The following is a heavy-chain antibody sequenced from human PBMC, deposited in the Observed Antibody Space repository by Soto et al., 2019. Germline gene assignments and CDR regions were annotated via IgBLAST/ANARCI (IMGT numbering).Heavy chain of an antibody. CDR2: IYSSGTT. J-gene: IGHJ4*02. CDR1: GGSISSGGYS. V-gene: IGHV4-31*03. Sequence: SETLSLTCTVSGGSISSGGYSWNWIRQHPGKGLEWIGYIYSSGTTYYNPSLRSRLTISIDTSQNLFSLKLSSVTAADTAVYYCATRYSSSSRTDYWGQGTLVTVSS. D-gene: IGHD6-6*01. CDR3: ATRYSSSSRTDY.